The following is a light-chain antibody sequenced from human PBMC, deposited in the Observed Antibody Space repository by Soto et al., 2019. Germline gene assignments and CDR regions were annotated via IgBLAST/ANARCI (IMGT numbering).Light chain of an antibody. CDR1: RGVSSD. V-gene: IGKV3-20*01. Sequence: EIVMTQSPATLSVSPGERVILSCRASRGVSSDLAWYQQKPGQAPRLLIYGASSRATGIPDRFSGSGSGTDFTLTISRLEPEDFAVYYCQQYGSSTWTFGRGTKVDI. CDR3: QQYGSSTWT. J-gene: IGKJ1*01. CDR2: GAS.